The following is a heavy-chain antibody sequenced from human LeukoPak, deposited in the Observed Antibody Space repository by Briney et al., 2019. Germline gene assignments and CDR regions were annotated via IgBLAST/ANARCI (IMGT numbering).Heavy chain of an antibody. CDR2: ISFDGSLI. D-gene: IGHD3-3*01. V-gene: IGHV3-30*18. CDR1: GFSFSDYG. J-gene: IGHJ4*02. CDR3: AKDPFRSGHLRYFDN. Sequence: SGGSLRLSCAVSGFSFSDYGMHWVRQAPGKGLEWVAVISFDGSLIYYIDSVKGRFTISRDSSKKTLYLQRNSLRVEDTAVYYCAKDPFRSGHLRYFDNWGQGTLVTVSS.